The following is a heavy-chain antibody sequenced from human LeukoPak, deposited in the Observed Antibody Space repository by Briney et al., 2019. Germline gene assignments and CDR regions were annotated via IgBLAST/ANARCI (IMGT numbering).Heavy chain of an antibody. J-gene: IGHJ4*02. CDR3: ARHTGVDTAMLS. D-gene: IGHD5-18*01. Sequence: PSETLSLTCTVSGGSISSYYWSWIRQPPGEGLEWIGYIYYSGSTNYNPSLKSRVTISVDTSKNQFSLKLSSVTAADTAVYYCARHTGVDTAMLSWGQGTLVTVSS. V-gene: IGHV4-59*08. CDR2: IYYSGST. CDR1: GGSISSYY.